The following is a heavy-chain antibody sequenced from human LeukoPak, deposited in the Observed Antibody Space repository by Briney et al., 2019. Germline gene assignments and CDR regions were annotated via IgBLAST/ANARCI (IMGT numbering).Heavy chain of an antibody. V-gene: IGHV3-21*01. CDR1: GFTFSSYS. CDR2: ISSSSYI. D-gene: IGHD3-16*02. CDR3: AILDTSTRYMAY. Sequence: GGSLRLSCAASGFTFSSYSMNWVRQAPGKGLEWVSSISSSSYIYYADSVKGRFTISRDNAKNSLYLQMNSLRAEDTAVYYCAILDTSTRYMAYWGQGNLVTVSS. J-gene: IGHJ4*02.